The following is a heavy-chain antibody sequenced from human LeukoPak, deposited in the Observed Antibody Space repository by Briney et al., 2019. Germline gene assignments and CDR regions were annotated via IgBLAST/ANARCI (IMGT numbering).Heavy chain of an antibody. J-gene: IGHJ4*02. Sequence: PGGSLRLSCAASGFSFSSYSINWVRQAPGKGLEWVSCISTSSSYIYYADSVKGRFTISRDNAKNSLYLQMNSLRAEDTAVYYCARGGSTTTMTTDFDYWGQGTLVTVSS. CDR2: ISTSSSYI. D-gene: IGHD4-17*01. CDR1: GFSFSSYS. V-gene: IGHV3-21*01. CDR3: ARGGSTTTMTTDFDY.